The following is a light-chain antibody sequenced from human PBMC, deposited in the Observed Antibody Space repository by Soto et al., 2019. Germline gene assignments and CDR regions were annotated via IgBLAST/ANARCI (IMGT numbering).Light chain of an antibody. Sequence: EIVLTQSPATLSSSPGERATLSCRASQGVSSSSDLAWYQQKPGQAPRLLIYGASSRATGIPDRFRGSGSATGFNLTICRLEPEDFAVYYCRQYGSSPSYTFGQGTKLEIK. CDR3: RQYGSSPSYT. CDR1: QGVSSSSD. V-gene: IGKV3-20*01. CDR2: GAS. J-gene: IGKJ2*01.